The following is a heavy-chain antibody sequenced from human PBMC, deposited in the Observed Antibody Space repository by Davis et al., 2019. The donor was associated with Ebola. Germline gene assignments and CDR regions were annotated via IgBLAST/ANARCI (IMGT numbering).Heavy chain of an antibody. J-gene: IGHJ6*02. CDR2: IDPSESYT. V-gene: IGHV5-10-1*01. CDR1: GYSFTSYW. Sequence: GESLKISCKGSGYSFTSYWISWVRPMPGKGLEWIGRIDPSESYTNYSPSFQGHVTISADKSISTAYLQWSSLKASDTAMYYCATQGSPYGMDVWGQGTTVTVSS. CDR3: ATQGSPYGMDV.